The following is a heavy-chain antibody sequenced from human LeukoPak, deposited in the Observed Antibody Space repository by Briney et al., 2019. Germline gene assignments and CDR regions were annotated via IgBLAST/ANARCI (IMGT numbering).Heavy chain of an antibody. CDR1: VFTFSSYG. V-gene: IGHV3-23*01. Sequence: GGSLRLSCAASVFTFSSYGMSWVCHAPGRGLEWVSFITTSGATTSYADSVKGRFTISRDNPRNTLYMQMNRLRGQDTALYYCAIMHGYYDGSGYWVQWGQGTLVTVSS. J-gene: IGHJ4*02. D-gene: IGHD3-22*01. CDR2: ITTSGATT. CDR3: AIMHGYYDGSGYWVQ.